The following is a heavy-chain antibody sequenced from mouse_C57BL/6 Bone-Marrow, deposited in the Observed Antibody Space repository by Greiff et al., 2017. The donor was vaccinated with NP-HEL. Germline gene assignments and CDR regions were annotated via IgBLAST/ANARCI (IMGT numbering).Heavy chain of an antibody. Sequence: QVQLQQPGAELVKPGASVKLSCKASGYTFTSYWMQWIGEIDPSDSYTNYNQKFKGKATLTVDTSSSTAYMQLSSLTSEDSAVYYCARSFTTVVLYWYFDVWGTGTTVTVSS. CDR3: ARSFTTVVLYWYFDV. J-gene: IGHJ1*03. CDR2: IDPSDSYT. D-gene: IGHD1-1*01. V-gene: IGHV1-50*01. CDR1: GYTFTSYW.